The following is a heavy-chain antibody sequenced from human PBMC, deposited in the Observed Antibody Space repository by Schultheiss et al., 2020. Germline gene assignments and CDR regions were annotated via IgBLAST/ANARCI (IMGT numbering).Heavy chain of an antibody. CDR3: AKDRAVLRYFAGSWPDYGMDV. CDR1: GFTFSSYA. Sequence: GGSLRLSCAASGFTFSSYAMSWVRQAPGKGLEWVSAISGSGGSTYYADSVKGRFTISRDNSKNTLYLQMNSLRAEDTAVYYCAKDRAVLRYFAGSWPDYGMDVWGQGTTVT. CDR2: ISGSGGST. V-gene: IGHV3-23*01. J-gene: IGHJ6*02. D-gene: IGHD3-9*01.